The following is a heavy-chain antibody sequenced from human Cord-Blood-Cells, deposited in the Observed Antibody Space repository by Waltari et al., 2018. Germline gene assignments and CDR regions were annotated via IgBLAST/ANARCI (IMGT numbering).Heavy chain of an antibody. D-gene: IGHD3-3*01. Sequence: EVQLLESGGGLVQPGGSLRISCAASGFTFSSYALSWVRQAPGKGLEWVSAISGSGGSTYYADSVKGRFTISRDNSKNTLYLQMNSLRAEDTAVYYCAKLRYYDFWSGYYYFDYWGQGTLVTVSS. CDR2: ISGSGGST. CDR3: AKLRYYDFWSGYYYFDY. J-gene: IGHJ4*02. V-gene: IGHV3-23*01. CDR1: GFTFSSYA.